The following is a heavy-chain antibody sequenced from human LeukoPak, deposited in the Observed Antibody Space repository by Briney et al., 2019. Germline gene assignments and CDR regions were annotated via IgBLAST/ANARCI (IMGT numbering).Heavy chain of an antibody. J-gene: IGHJ3*02. CDR1: GGSISSSSYY. Sequence: SETLSLTCTVSGGSISSSSYYWGWIRQPPGKGLEWIGSIYYSGSTYYNPSFKSRVTISVDTSKNQFSLKLSSVTAADTAVYYCARDHSGSYNDAFDIWGQGTMVTVSS. CDR2: IYYSGST. V-gene: IGHV4-39*02. CDR3: ARDHSGSYNDAFDI. D-gene: IGHD1-26*01.